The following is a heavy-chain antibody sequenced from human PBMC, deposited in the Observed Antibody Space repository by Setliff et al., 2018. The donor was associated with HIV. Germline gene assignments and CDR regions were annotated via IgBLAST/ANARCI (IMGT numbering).Heavy chain of an antibody. CDR3: ALLWPFDY. CDR2: IKQDGSEK. Sequence: ETLSLTCTVSGGSISSYYWSWVRQAPGKGLEWVAKIKQDGSEKYYVDSVKGRFTISRDNAENSLSLQMNSLRGEDTAVYYCALLWPFDYWGQGALVTVSS. V-gene: IGHV3-7*03. D-gene: IGHD3-10*01. CDR1: GGSISSYY. J-gene: IGHJ4*02.